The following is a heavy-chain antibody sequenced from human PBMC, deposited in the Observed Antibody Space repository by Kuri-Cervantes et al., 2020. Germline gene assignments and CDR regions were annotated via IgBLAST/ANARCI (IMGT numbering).Heavy chain of an antibody. CDR1: GGSVSSGSYY. CDR2: ISYSGST. D-gene: IGHD5-18*01. Sequence: GSLRLSCTVSGGSVSSGSYYWSWIRQSPGKGLEWIGYISYSGSTNYNPSLKSRVTISVDTSKNQFSLNLSSVTAADTAVYYCARADRLRGYSHGYRPWFDPWGQGTLVTVSS. V-gene: IGHV4-61*01. CDR3: ARADRLRGYSHGYRPWFDP. J-gene: IGHJ5*02.